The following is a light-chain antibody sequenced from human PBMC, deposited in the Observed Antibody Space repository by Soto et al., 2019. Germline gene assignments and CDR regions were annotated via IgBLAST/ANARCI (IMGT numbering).Light chain of an antibody. CDR3: QQYNSYSMYT. CDR2: KVS. CDR1: QSINNW. J-gene: IGKJ2*01. V-gene: IGKV1-5*03. Sequence: DIQMTQSPFTLSASVGDRVTITCRASQSINNWLAWYQQKPGKPPKLLIYKVSNLESGVPSRFSGSGSATEFTLTISSLQPDDFATYYCQQYNSYSMYTFGQGTKLEIK.